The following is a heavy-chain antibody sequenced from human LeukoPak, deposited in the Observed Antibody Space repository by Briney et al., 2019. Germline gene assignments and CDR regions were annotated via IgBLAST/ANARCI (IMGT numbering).Heavy chain of an antibody. CDR2: IKSKTDGGTT. CDR1: GFTFSNAW. J-gene: IGHJ4*02. D-gene: IGHD1-26*01. CDR3: TTDGEIVGATCDY. V-gene: IGHV3-15*01. Sequence: GGSLRLSCAGSGFTFSNAWMTWVRQAPGKGLEWVGRIKSKTDGGTTDFAAPVNGRFTISRDDSKNTLYLQMNSLKTEDTAVYYCTTDGEIVGATCDYWGQGTLVTVSS.